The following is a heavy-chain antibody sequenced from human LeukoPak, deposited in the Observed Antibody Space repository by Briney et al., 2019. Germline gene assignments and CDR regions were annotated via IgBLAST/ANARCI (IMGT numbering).Heavy chain of an antibody. CDR2: IYSGGST. CDR1: GFTVSSNY. CDR3: ARDLEHIVVVTANAFDI. J-gene: IGHJ3*02. V-gene: IGHV3-66*01. Sequence: GGSLRLSCAASGFTVSSNYMSWVRQAPGKGLEWVSVIYSGGSTYYADSVKGRFTISRDNSKNTLYLQMNSLRAEDTAVYYCARDLEHIVVVTANAFDIWGQGTMVTVSS. D-gene: IGHD2-21*02.